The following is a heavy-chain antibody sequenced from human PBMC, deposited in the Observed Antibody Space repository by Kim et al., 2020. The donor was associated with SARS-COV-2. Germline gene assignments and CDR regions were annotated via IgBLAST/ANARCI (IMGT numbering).Heavy chain of an antibody. CDR3: ARDQFGLGFGELLPDS. V-gene: IGHV3-21*01. CDR1: GFTFSTYN. D-gene: IGHD3-10*01. CDR2: ISGSSTYM. J-gene: IGHJ5*01. Sequence: GGSLRLSCAASGFTFSTYNMNWVRQAPGKGLEYVSSISGSSTYMYYADSVKGRFTISRDNAEKSLFLQMNSLRAEDSAVYYCARDQFGLGFGELLPDSWGQGTLVTVSS.